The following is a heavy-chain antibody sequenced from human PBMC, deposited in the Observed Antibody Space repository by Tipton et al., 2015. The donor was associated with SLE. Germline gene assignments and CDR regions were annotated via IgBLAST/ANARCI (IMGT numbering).Heavy chain of an antibody. CDR2: IYSSGDR. D-gene: IGHD3/OR15-3a*01. CDR3: ARQRGYNYGLYNWFDP. J-gene: IGHJ5*02. Sequence: TLSLTCTVSGGSISFDYWSWIRQSAGRGLEWIGRIYSSGDRDYNPSLRSRVTLSVDTSKNQFSMRLNSVTAADTAVYYCARQRGYNYGLYNWFDPWGQGTLVTVSS. V-gene: IGHV4-4*07. CDR1: GGSISFDY.